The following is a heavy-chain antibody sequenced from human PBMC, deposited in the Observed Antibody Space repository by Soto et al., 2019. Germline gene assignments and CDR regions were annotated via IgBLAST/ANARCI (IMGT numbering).Heavy chain of an antibody. J-gene: IGHJ5*02. Sequence: SETLSLTCAVSGGSISSGGYYWSWIRQHPGKGLEWIGYIYYSGSTYYNPSLKSRVTISVDTSKNQFSLKLRSVTAADTAVYYCAISSGYADWFDPWGQGTLVTVSS. CDR1: GGSISSGGYY. CDR2: IYYSGST. CDR3: AISSGYADWFDP. D-gene: IGHD3-22*01. V-gene: IGHV4-31*11.